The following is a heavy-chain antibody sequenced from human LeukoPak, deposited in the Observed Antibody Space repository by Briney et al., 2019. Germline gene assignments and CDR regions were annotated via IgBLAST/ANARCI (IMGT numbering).Heavy chain of an antibody. CDR1: GFTFSSYA. J-gene: IGHJ5*02. Sequence: GGSLRLSCAASGFTFSSYAMSWVRQAPGKGLEWGSAISGGGGGTYYADSVEGRFTISRDNSKNTRSLQMHRLRAEDTAVYYCAKRTVTSSYNWFDPWGQGTLVTVSS. CDR2: ISGGGGGT. CDR3: AKRTVTSSYNWFDP. D-gene: IGHD4-17*01. V-gene: IGHV3-23*01.